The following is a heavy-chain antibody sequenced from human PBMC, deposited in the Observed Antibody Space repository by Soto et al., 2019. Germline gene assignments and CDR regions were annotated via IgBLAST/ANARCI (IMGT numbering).Heavy chain of an antibody. CDR1: GYLISSGYY. CDR2: IDYSGRT. J-gene: IGHJ4*02. Sequence: SETLSLTGSVSGYLISSGYYWGWIRQTPGKGLEWLGSIDYSGRTYYNPSLKSRVSTSVDLSKNQFSLNLRSVTAADTAVYFCARDLRSGYDYYYFDYWGQGTLVPVSS. CDR3: ARDLRSGYDYYYFDY. V-gene: IGHV4-38-2*02. D-gene: IGHD3-22*01.